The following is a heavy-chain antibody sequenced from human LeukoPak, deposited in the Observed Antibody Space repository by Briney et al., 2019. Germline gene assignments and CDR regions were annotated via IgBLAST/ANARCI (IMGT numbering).Heavy chain of an antibody. J-gene: IGHJ4*02. D-gene: IGHD4-23*01. V-gene: IGHV4-38-2*02. CDR2: IYHSGST. Sequence: SETLPLTCTISGYSISSGYYWGWIRQPPGKGLEWIGSIYHSGSTYYNPSLKSRVTISVDTSKNQFSLKLSSVTAADTAVYYCARDRSVYGGNPDYWGQGTLVTVSS. CDR1: GYSISSGYY. CDR3: ARDRSVYGGNPDY.